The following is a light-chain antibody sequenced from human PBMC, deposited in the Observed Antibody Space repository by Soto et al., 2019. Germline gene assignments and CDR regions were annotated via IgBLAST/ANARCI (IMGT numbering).Light chain of an antibody. CDR1: QSVLYSSNNKNY. V-gene: IGKV4-1*01. J-gene: IGKJ1*01. CDR2: WAS. CDR3: QKYYSSKWT. Sequence: DIVMTQSPDSLAVSLGDRATINCKSSQSVLYSSNNKNYLAWYQQKPGQPPKLLIYWASTRESGVPDRFSGSGSGTDFTLTISSLQAEDVAVYYCQKYYSSKWTCGQGNKGDIK.